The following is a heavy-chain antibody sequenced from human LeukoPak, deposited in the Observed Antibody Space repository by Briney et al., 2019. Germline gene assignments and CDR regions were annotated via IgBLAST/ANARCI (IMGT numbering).Heavy chain of an antibody. D-gene: IGHD3-22*01. CDR1: GGSISSYY. CDR2: IYYSGST. Sequence: SETLSLICTVSGGSISSYYWSWIRQPPGKGLEWIGYIYYSGSTNYNPSLKSRVTISVDTSKNQFSLKLSSVTAADTAVYYCARLYYDSSASIWFDPWGQGTLVTVSS. V-gene: IGHV4-59*01. CDR3: ARLYYDSSASIWFDP. J-gene: IGHJ5*02.